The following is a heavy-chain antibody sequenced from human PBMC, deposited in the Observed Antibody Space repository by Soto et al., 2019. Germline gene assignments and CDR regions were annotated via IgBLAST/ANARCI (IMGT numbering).Heavy chain of an antibody. CDR1: GYTFTSYY. Sequence: QVQLVQSGAEVKKPGASVKVSCKASGYTFTSYYMHWVRQAPGQGLEWMGIINPSGGSTSYAQKFQGRVTMTGDTSTSTVYMELSSLRSEDTAVYYCARRVEAAHLDYWGQGTLGTVSS. V-gene: IGHV1-46*01. CDR2: INPSGGST. CDR3: ARRVEAAHLDY. J-gene: IGHJ4*02. D-gene: IGHD3-3*01.